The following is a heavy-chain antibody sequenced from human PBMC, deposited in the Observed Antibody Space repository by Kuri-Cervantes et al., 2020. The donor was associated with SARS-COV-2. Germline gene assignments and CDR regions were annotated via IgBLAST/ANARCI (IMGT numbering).Heavy chain of an antibody. CDR3: ARTRGMDV. D-gene: IGHD2-2*01. CDR2: INSDGSST. Sequence: GESLKISCAASGFTFSSYWMHWVRQAPGKGLVWVSRINSDGSSTSYADSVKGRFTISRDNDKNTLYLQMDSLRADDTAVYYCARTRGMDVWGQGTTVSVSS. V-gene: IGHV3-74*01. J-gene: IGHJ6*02. CDR1: GFTFSSYW.